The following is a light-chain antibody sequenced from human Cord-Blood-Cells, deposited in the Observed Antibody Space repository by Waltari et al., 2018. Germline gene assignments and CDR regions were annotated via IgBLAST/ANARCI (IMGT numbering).Light chain of an antibody. CDR2: DVS. V-gene: IGLV2-11*01. Sequence: QSALTQPPSVSGPPGQPVTTSCTGTSRDVGGSNYSFWSQQHPGKAPKLMIYDVSKRPSGVPDLFSGSKSGNTASLTISGLQAEDEADYYCCSYAGSYTYVFGTGTKVTVL. CDR3: CSYAGSYTYV. J-gene: IGLJ1*01. CDR1: SRDVGGSNY.